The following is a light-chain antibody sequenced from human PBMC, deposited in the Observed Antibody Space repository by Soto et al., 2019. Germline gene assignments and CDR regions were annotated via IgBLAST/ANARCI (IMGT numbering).Light chain of an antibody. CDR2: DVS. CDR1: ISDVGSYNY. CDR3: GSYTTSSNYV. Sequence: QSALTRPASVSGSPGQSITISCTGTISDVGSYNYVSWYQQYPGKAPKLMIYDVSTRPSGVSDRFSGSKSGNTASLTISGLRAEDEADYYCGSYTTSSNYVFGTGTKVTVL. V-gene: IGLV2-14*03. J-gene: IGLJ1*01.